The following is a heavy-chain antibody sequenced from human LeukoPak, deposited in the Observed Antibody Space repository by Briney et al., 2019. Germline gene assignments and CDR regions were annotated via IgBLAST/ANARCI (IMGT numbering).Heavy chain of an antibody. J-gene: IGHJ4*02. Sequence: PGGSLRLSCAASGFTFSDHHMDWVRQAPGEGLEWVACIRNKANRYTTEYAASVKGRFTISRDDSENSLYLQMDSLKTEDTAVYYCARSPLGIAPFDYWGQGTLVTVSS. V-gene: IGHV3-72*01. CDR3: ARSPLGIAPFDY. CDR1: GFTFSDHH. CDR2: IRNKANRYTT. D-gene: IGHD7-27*01.